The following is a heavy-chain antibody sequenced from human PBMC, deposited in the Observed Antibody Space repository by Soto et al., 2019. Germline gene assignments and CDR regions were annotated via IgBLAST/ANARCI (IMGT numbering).Heavy chain of an antibody. CDR1: GGSISSSNW. CDR2: IYHSGST. J-gene: IGHJ6*02. CDR3: ARGSGRTVYNCYGMDV. V-gene: IGHV4-4*02. D-gene: IGHD1-1*01. Sequence: QVQLQESGPGLVKPSGTLSLTCAVSGGSISSSNWWSWVRQSPGKGLEWIGEIYHSGSTNYNPSLTSRVTISXXKXKXXSSLELSFVTAADTAVYYCARGSGRTVYNCYGMDVWGQGTTVTVSS.